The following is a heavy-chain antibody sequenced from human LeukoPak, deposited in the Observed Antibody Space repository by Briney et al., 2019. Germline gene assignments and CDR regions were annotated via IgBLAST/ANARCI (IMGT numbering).Heavy chain of an antibody. CDR2: ISAYNGNT. CDR1: GYTFTSYG. V-gene: IGHV1-18*01. CDR3: ARGGGSGWSDYYYGMDV. Sequence: ASVKVSCKASGYTFTSYGISWVRQAPGQGLEWVGWISAYNGNTNYAQKLQGRVTMTTDTSTSTAYMELRSLRSDDTAVYYCARGGGSGWSDYYYGMDVWGQGTTVTVSS. J-gene: IGHJ6*02. D-gene: IGHD6-19*01.